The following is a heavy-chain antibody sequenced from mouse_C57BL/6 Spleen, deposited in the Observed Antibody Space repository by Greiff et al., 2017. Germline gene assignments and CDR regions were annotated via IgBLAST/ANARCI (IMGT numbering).Heavy chain of an antibody. Sequence: VQLQQSGAELVRPGASVTLSCKASGYTFTDYEMHWVKQTPVHGLEWIGAIDPETGGTAYNQKFKGKAILTADKSSSTAYMELRGLTSEDSAVYYCTSGVGVDYWGQGTTLTVSS. CDR1: GYTFTDYE. CDR2: IDPETGGT. J-gene: IGHJ2*01. D-gene: IGHD1-1*02. V-gene: IGHV1-15*01. CDR3: TSGVGVDY.